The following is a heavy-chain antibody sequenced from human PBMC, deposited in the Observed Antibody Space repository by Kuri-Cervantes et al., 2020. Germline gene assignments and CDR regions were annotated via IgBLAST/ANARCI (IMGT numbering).Heavy chain of an antibody. D-gene: IGHD2-8*01. V-gene: IGHV3-30-3*01. Sequence: GGSLRLSCAASGFTFSSYTMYWVRQAPGKGLEWVAVISYDGSNKYYADSVKGRLTISRDNSKNTLYLQMNSLRAEDTAVYYCARDYTSWMLSRRGLDYWGQGTLVTVSS. J-gene: IGHJ4*02. CDR1: GFTFSSYT. CDR2: ISYDGSNK. CDR3: ARDYTSWMLSRRGLDY.